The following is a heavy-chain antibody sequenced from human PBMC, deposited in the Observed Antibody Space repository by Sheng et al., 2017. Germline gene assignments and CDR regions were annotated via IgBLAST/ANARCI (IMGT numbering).Heavy chain of an antibody. V-gene: IGHV3-53*01. J-gene: IGHJ3*02. CDR1: GFTVSSSY. CDR3: ARVSGSYLAFDI. D-gene: IGHD1-26*01. Sequence: EVQVVESGGGLIQPGGSLRLSCAASGFTVSSSYMAWVRQAPGKGLDWVSVIYPIGTTYYADSVKGRFTISRDNSKNTLFLQINSLRAEETAVYYCARVSGSYLAFDIWGQGTMVTVSS. CDR2: IYPIGTT.